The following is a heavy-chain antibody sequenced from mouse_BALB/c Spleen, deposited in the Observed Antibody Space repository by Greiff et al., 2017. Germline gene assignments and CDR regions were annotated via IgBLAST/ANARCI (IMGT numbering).Heavy chain of an antibody. CDR3: ARYGYYDDYFDY. V-gene: IGHV1S81*02. CDR2: INPSNGRT. CDR1: GYTFTSYW. D-gene: IGHD2-3*01. J-gene: IGHJ2*01. Sequence: VKLQESGAELVKPGASVKLSCKASGYTFTSYWMHWVKQRPGQGLEWIGEINPSNGRTNYNEKFKSKATLTVDKSSSTAYMQLSSLTSEDSAVYYCARYGYYDDYFDYWGQGTTLTVSS.